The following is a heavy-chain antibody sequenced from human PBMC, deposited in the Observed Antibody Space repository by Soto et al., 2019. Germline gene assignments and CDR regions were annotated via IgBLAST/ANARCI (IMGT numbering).Heavy chain of an antibody. V-gene: IGHV5-51*01. CDR2: IHPSNSYT. Sequence: PGESLKISCEGSGYSFTTYWIGWVRQMPGKGLEWMGLIHPSNSYTRYSPSFQGQVTISADKSISTAYLQWSSLRASDTAMYYCARHWDMSGYAYWGQGTLVTVSS. CDR3: ARHWDMSGYAY. CDR1: GYSFTTYW. J-gene: IGHJ4*02. D-gene: IGHD5-12*01.